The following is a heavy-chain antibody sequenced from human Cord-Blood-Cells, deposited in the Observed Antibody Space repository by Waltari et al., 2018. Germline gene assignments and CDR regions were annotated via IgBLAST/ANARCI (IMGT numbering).Heavy chain of an antibody. Sequence: QVQLVQSGAEGKKPGSSVTVSCKHSGGHFSSYAIRWVGKAPGQGLEWMGGIIPIFGTANYAQKFQGRVMITADESTSTAYMELSSLRSEDTAVYYCARDSGGVTGYYYMDVWGKGTTVTVSS. D-gene: IGHD3-10*01. CDR1: GGHFSSYA. CDR3: ARDSGGVTGYYYMDV. V-gene: IGHV1-69*01. J-gene: IGHJ6*03. CDR2: IIPIFGTA.